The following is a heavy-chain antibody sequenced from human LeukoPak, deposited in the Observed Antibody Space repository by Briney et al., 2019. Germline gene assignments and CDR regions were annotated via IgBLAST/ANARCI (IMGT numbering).Heavy chain of an antibody. D-gene: IGHD3-22*01. CDR3: ARQGLYYYDSSGYYGY. CDR1: GYSFTSYW. Sequence: GESLNISCKGSGYSFTSYWIGWVRQMPGKGLEWMGIIYPGDFDTRYSPSFQGQVTISADKSISTAYLQWSSLKASDTAMYYCARQGLYYYDSSGYYGYWGQGTLVTVSS. V-gene: IGHV5-51*01. CDR2: IYPGDFDT. J-gene: IGHJ4*02.